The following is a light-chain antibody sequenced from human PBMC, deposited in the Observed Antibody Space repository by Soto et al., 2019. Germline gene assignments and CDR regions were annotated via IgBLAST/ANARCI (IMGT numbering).Light chain of an antibody. J-gene: IGKJ1*01. CDR2: DTF. V-gene: IGKV3-11*01. CDR3: QQRAGWPRA. CDR1: QSVSNY. Sequence: EIVLTQSPATPSLSPGERATHSCRASQSVSNYLTWYQQKPGQTPRLLVYDTFNRANGVPARFTGSGSDTDFTLTISSLEPEDFAVYYCQQRAGWPRAFGQGTKV.